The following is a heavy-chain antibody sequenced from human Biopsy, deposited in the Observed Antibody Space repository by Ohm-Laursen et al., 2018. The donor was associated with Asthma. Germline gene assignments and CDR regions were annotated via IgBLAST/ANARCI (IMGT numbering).Heavy chain of an antibody. D-gene: IGHD6-13*01. Sequence: SETLSLTCSLSSGSGGYMRSGNYYWGWIRQPPGKGLEWIGSIYYSGTTYYNPSLESRITVTAETEKNQFSLKLTSVTAADTAVYYCVRGSSSWHHGPFHYYYGLDVWGQGTTATVSS. J-gene: IGHJ6*02. V-gene: IGHV4-39*01. CDR1: SGSGGYMRSGNYY. CDR2: IYYSGTT. CDR3: VRGSSSWHHGPFHYYYGLDV.